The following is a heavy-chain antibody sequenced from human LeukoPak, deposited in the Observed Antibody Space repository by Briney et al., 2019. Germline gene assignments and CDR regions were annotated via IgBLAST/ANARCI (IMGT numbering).Heavy chain of an antibody. D-gene: IGHD2-2*01. CDR1: GFTFSSYS. CDR3: ARAPCSTSCYGYCYYYMDV. J-gene: IGHJ6*03. CDR2: ISSSSYI. Sequence: GGSLRLSCAASGFTFSSYSMNWVRQAPGKGLEWVSSISSSSYIYYADSVKGRFTISRDNAKNSLYLQMNSLRAEDTAVYYCARAPCSTSCYGYCYYYMDVWGKGTTVTVSS. V-gene: IGHV3-21*01.